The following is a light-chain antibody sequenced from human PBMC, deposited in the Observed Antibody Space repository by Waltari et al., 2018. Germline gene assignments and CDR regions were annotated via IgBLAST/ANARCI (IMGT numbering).Light chain of an antibody. Sequence: QSALTQPASVSGSPGQSITISCTGTTNDVGGHDLVSWYQQHPGKVPKLMICGVSKRPSGVSGVSYRFAGSKSGNTASLTISGLQTEDEADYYCSSYAGSSTFVVFGGGTKLTVL. V-gene: IGLV2-23*02. CDR2: GVS. CDR3: SSYAGSSTFVV. J-gene: IGLJ2*01. CDR1: TNDVGGHDL.